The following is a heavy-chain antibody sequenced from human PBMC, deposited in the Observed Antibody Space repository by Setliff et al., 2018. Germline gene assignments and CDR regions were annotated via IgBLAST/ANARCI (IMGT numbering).Heavy chain of an antibody. CDR2: IIPIFGTP. J-gene: IGHJ6*03. CDR3: ARGALLLQCLEWLPRHYYMDV. V-gene: IGHV1-69*13. Sequence: SVKVSCKASGGTFSRSAISWVRQAPGQGLEWMGWIIPIFGTPTYAQKFQGRVTIIADESTSTTYMELSSLRSEDTAVYYCARGALLLQCLEWLPRHYYMDVWGKGTTVTVSS. D-gene: IGHD3-3*01. CDR1: GGTFSRSA.